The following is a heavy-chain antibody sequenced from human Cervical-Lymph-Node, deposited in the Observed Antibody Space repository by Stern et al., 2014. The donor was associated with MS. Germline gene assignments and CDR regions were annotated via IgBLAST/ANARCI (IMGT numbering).Heavy chain of an antibody. Sequence: VQLVESGGGVAQPGRSLRLSCAASGFTLSSHGMQWVRPAPGNGLEWVAVISHDGILQYYADSVRDRFTVSRDNSKNMLYLQMNNLRPEDTAIYYCAKEAGGRGSSYESYFDYWGQGTLVTVSS. J-gene: IGHJ4*02. D-gene: IGHD3-22*01. CDR2: ISHDGILQ. CDR3: AKEAGGRGSSYESYFDY. V-gene: IGHV3-30*18. CDR1: GFTLSSHG.